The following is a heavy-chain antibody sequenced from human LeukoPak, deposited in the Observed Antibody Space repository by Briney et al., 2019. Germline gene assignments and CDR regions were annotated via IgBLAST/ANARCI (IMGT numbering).Heavy chain of an antibody. CDR2: IWYDGTNN. CDR3: ARGHHYESSSYPDF. V-gene: IGHV3-33*08. D-gene: IGHD3-22*01. J-gene: IGHJ4*02. CDR1: GFTVSSNY. Sequence: GGSLRLSCAASGFTVSSNYMSWVRQAPGKGLEWVAVIWYDGTNNFYADSVKARFTISRDNSKNTLYLQMNSLRAEDTAVYYCARGHHYESSSYPDFWGQGTLVIVSS.